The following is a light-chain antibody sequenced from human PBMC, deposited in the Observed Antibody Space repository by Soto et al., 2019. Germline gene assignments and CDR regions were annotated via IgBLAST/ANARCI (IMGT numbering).Light chain of an antibody. J-gene: IGKJ4*01. CDR3: QHYYDIPLT. CDR1: RGIGDR. CDR2: KAS. V-gene: IGKV1-5*03. Sequence: DIQMTQSPSSLSAVVGDRVTITCRASRGIGDRLAWFQQKPGKAPKLLIYKASTLKSGVPSRSSGSGPGTDFTLTISSLQAEDVAVYYCQHYYDIPLTFGGGTKVDIK.